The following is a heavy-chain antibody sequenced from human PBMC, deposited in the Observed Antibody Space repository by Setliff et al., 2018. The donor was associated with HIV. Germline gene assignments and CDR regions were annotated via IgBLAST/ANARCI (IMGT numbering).Heavy chain of an antibody. CDR3: ARSDWELVRSSFDY. J-gene: IGHJ4*02. CDR1: GASISSGSYY. CDR2: IYHSGST. V-gene: IGHV4-61*10. D-gene: IGHD1-26*01. Sequence: SETLSLTCTVYGASISSGSYYWSWIRHPAGKGLEWIGHIYHSGSTNYSPSLKMRVTMYVATSKNQVSRKLKSVTTADTAVYYCARSDWELVRSSFDYWGQGTQVTVSS.